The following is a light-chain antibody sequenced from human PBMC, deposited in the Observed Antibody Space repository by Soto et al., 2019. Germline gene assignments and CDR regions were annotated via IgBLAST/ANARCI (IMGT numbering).Light chain of an antibody. Sequence: IVLTQSPGTLSLSPGERGALSCRASQSVSSNYAAWYQQKPGQAPRLLISGASNRATGTPDRFRGSGSGTDFTLTITRLEPEDFAVYYCHQYGSAPWTFGQGTKVDIK. V-gene: IGKV3-20*01. CDR1: QSVSSNY. CDR2: GAS. J-gene: IGKJ1*01. CDR3: HQYGSAPWT.